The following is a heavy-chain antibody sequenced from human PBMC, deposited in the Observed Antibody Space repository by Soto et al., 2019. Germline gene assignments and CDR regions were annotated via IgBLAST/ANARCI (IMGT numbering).Heavy chain of an antibody. CDR2: IYHSGST. CDR1: GGSINSGGYS. D-gene: IGHD3-16*01. J-gene: IGHJ4*02. Sequence: PSETLALTCAVSGGSINSGGYSWGWIRQPPGKGLEWIGYIYHSGSTYYNPSLKSRVTISVDKSKNQFSLKLSSVTAADTAVYYCARGPPFHWGQGTLVTVSS. CDR3: ARGPPFH. V-gene: IGHV4-30-2*01.